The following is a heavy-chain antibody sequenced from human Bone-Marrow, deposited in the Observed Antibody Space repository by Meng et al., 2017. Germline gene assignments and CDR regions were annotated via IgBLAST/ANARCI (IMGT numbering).Heavy chain of an antibody. D-gene: IGHD3-16*02. CDR1: GGSFSGYY. CDR3: ARGFSGIMSYVWGSYRGSTVFDY. Sequence: SETLSLTCAVYGGSFSGYYWSWIRQPPGKGLEWIGEINHSGSTNYNPSLKSRVTISVDTSKSQFSLKLSSVTAADTAVYYCARGFSGIMSYVWGSYRGSTVFDYWGQGTLVTVSS. V-gene: IGHV4-34*01. CDR2: INHSGST. J-gene: IGHJ4*02.